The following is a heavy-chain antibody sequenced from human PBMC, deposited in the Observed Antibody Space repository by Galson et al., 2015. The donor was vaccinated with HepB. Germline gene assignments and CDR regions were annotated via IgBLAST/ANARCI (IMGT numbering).Heavy chain of an antibody. V-gene: IGHV1-69*13. CDR3: ASRFWSGYVFDP. CDR1: GGTFSSYA. J-gene: IGHJ5*02. CDR2: IIPIFGTA. Sequence: SVKVSCKASGGTFSSYAISWVRQAPGQGLEWMGGIIPIFGTANYARKFQGRVTITADESTSTAYMELSSLRSEDTAVYYCASRFWSGYVFDPWGQGTLVTVSS. D-gene: IGHD3-3*01.